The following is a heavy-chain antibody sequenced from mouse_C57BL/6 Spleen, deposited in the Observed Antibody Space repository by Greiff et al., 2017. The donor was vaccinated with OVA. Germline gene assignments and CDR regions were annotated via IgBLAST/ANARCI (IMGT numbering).Heavy chain of an antibody. J-gene: IGHJ4*01. CDR1: GYTFTSYW. CDR2: IDPSDSYT. V-gene: IGHV1-69*01. Sequence: VQLQQPGAELVMPGASVKLSCKASGYTFTSYWMHWVKQRPGQGLEWIGEIDPSDSYTNYNQKFKGKSTLTVDKSSSTAYMQLSSLTSEDSAVYYCARGGYGYDGFYAMDYWGQGTSVTVSS. CDR3: ARGGYGYDGFYAMDY. D-gene: IGHD2-2*01.